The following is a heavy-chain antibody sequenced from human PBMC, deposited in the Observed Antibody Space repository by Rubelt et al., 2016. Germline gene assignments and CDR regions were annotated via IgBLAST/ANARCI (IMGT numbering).Heavy chain of an antibody. Sequence: EVQLVESGGGLVKPGGSLRLSCAASGFTFSSYAMSWVRQAPGKGLEWVSAITGDATGTSYTNSAKGRFTISRDNSKNTLYLQMNSLSAEDTAGYYCAKSPDYYFYGMDVWGQGTTVTVSS. J-gene: IGHJ6*02. CDR1: GFTFSSYA. V-gene: IGHV3-23*04. CDR2: ITGDATGT. CDR3: AKSPDYYFYGMDV.